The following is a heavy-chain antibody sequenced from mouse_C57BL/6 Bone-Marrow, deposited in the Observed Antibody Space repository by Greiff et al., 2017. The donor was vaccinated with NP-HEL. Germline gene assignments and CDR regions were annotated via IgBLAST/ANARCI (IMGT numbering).Heavy chain of an antibody. D-gene: IGHD1-1*01. V-gene: IGHV1-55*01. CDR3: AKASLYYGSRGY. CDR1: GYTFTSYW. J-gene: IGHJ2*01. CDR2: IYPGSGSN. Sequence: QVQLQQPGAELVKPGASVKMSCKASGYTFTSYWITWVKQRPGQGLEWIGDIYPGSGSNNYNEKFKSKATLTVDTSSSTVYMELSSLTSEDSAVYYCAKASLYYGSRGYWGHGATLTVSS.